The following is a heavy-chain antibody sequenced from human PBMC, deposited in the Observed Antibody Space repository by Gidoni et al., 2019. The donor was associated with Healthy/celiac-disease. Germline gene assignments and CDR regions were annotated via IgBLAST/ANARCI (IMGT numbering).Heavy chain of an antibody. D-gene: IGHD3-22*01. Sequence: EVQLVESGGGLVKPGGSLRLSCAASGFTFSNDWMSWVRQAPGKGLEWVGRIKSKTDGGTTDYAAPVKGRFTISRDDSKNTLYLQMNSLKTEDTAVYYCTTRARDYYDSSGYYFPLEDYWGQGTLVTVSS. V-gene: IGHV3-15*01. J-gene: IGHJ4*02. CDR3: TTRARDYYDSSGYYFPLEDY. CDR1: GFTFSNDW. CDR2: IKSKTDGGTT.